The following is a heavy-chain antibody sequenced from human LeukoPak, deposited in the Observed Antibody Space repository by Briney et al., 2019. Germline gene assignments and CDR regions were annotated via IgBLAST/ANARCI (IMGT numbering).Heavy chain of an antibody. CDR2: IYYSGST. Sequence: SETLSLTCTVSGGSISSSSYYWGWIRQPPGKGLEWIGSIYYSGSTYYNPSLKSRVTISVDTSKNQFSLKLSSVTAADTAVYYCARGLSRSSSPIDYWGQGTLVTVSS. CDR1: GGSISSSSYY. V-gene: IGHV4-39*01. CDR3: ARGLSRSSSPIDY. D-gene: IGHD6-6*01. J-gene: IGHJ4*02.